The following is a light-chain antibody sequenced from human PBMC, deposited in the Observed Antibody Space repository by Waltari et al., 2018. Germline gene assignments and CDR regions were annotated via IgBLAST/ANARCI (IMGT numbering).Light chain of an antibody. J-gene: IGLJ3*02. CDR1: SGHRSNN. V-gene: IGLV4-69*01. Sequence: QLVLTQSPSVSASLGASVKLTFPLSSGHRSNNIARLQPQPGKGPRVLMKVNSDGSHTKGDDIPDRFSGSSSGAERYLTISGLQSEDEAEYYCETGGHGTWVIGGGTKVTVL. CDR3: ETGGHGTWV. CDR2: VNSDGSH.